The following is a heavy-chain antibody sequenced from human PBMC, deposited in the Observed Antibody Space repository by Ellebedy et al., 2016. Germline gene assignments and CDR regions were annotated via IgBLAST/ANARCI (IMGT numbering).Heavy chain of an antibody. CDR1: GYTFTGYY. J-gene: IGHJ6*02. D-gene: IGHD3-10*01. CDR3: ARDRGEGDGNYYYYGMDV. Sequence: ASVKVPCKASGYTFTGYYMHWVRQAPGQGLEWMGWINPNSGGTNYAQKFQGWVTMTRDTSISTAYMELSRLRSDDTAVYYCARDRGEGDGNYYYYGMDVWGQGTTVTVSS. CDR2: INPNSGGT. V-gene: IGHV1-2*04.